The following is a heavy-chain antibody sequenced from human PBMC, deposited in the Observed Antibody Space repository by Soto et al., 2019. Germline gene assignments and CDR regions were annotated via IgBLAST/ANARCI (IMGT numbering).Heavy chain of an antibody. V-gene: IGHV3-74*01. J-gene: IGHJ4*02. CDR2: INRDGNNT. Sequence: ELQLVESGGGLVQPGGSLRLSCAASGVIFSSYWMHWVRQAPGKGLVWVSRINRDGNNTSYADSVKGRFTISRDNAKNTLYLQMNSLSAEDTAVYYCASEYSSGWNPLGYWGQGTLVTVSS. D-gene: IGHD6-19*01. CDR1: GVIFSSYW. CDR3: ASEYSSGWNPLGY.